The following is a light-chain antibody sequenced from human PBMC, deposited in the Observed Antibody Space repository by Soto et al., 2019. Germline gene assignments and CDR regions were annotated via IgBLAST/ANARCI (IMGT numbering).Light chain of an antibody. V-gene: IGLV2-18*02. Sequence: QSALTQPGSVSGSPGQSITISCTGSSSDIGSYNRGSWYQQPPGTAPKLIIYEVNNRPSGVPDRFSGSKSGNTASLTISGLQAEDEADSYCNSFTTSSTYVFGTGTKGTVL. J-gene: IGLJ1*01. CDR2: EVN. CDR3: NSFTTSSTYV. CDR1: SSDIGSYNR.